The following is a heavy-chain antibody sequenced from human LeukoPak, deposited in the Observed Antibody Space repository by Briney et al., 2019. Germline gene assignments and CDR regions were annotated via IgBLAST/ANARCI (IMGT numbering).Heavy chain of an antibody. CDR1: GYTLTELS. CDR3: ATVVLYSGYYFDY. Sequence: ASVMVSCKVSGYTLTELSMHWVRQAPGKGLEWMGGFDPEDGATIYAQKFQGRVTMTEDTSTDTAYMELSSLRSEDTAVYYCATVVLYSGYYFDYWGQGTLVTVSS. V-gene: IGHV1-24*01. D-gene: IGHD5-12*01. J-gene: IGHJ4*02. CDR2: FDPEDGAT.